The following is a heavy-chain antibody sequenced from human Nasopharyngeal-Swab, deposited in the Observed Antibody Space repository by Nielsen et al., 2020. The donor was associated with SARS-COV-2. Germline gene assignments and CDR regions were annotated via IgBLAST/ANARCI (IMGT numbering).Heavy chain of an antibody. CDR2: ISSTGDYI. V-gene: IGHV3-21*01. Sequence: GESLKISCAASGFTLNIYTMNWVRQAPGKGLEWVAAISSTGDYIYYAASVKGRFTVSRDNAKNSLYLQMNNLRAEDTAVYYCARDTPAMFAYWGQGMLVSVSS. CDR1: GFTLNIYT. J-gene: IGHJ4*02. CDR3: ARDTPAMFAY.